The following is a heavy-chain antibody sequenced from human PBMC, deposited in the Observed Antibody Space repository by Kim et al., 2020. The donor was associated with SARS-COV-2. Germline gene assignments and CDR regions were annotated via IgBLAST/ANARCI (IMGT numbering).Heavy chain of an antibody. V-gene: IGHV3-21*01. CDR3: ARRGGDYPSFDY. Sequence: GGSLRLSCAASGFTFSSYSMNWVRQAPGKGLEWVSSINSSSSYIYYADSVKGRFTISRDNAKNSLYLQMNSLRAEDTAVYYCARRGGDYPSFDYWGQGTLVTVSS. D-gene: IGHD4-17*01. CDR2: INSSSSYI. CDR1: GFTFSSYS. J-gene: IGHJ4*02.